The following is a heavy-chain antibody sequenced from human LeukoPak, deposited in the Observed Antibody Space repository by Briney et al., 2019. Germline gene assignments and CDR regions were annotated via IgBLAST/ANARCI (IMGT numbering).Heavy chain of an antibody. CDR2: ISSSGSTI. V-gene: IGHV3-48*03. Sequence: PGGSLRLSCAASGFTFSSYEMNWVRQAPGKGLEWVSYISSSGSTIYYADSVKGRFTISRDNAKNSLYLQMNSLRAEDTSVYYCALLLDAFDIWGQGTMVTVSS. J-gene: IGHJ3*02. CDR1: GFTFSSYE. CDR3: ALLLDAFDI. D-gene: IGHD3-10*01.